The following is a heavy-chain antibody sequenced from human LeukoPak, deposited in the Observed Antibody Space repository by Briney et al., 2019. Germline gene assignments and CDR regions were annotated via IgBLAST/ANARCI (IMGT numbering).Heavy chain of an antibody. CDR1: GFTFSPYN. CDR2: ISTSISTI. J-gene: IGHJ6*03. D-gene: IGHD3-16*01. Sequence: GGSLRLSCAASGFTFSPYNMNWVRQAPGKGLEWVAYISTSISTIYYTDSVKGRFTISRDNAKNSLYLQMNSLRAEDTAVYYCARVGDYYYMDVWGKGTTVTVSS. V-gene: IGHV3-48*04. CDR3: ARVGDYYYMDV.